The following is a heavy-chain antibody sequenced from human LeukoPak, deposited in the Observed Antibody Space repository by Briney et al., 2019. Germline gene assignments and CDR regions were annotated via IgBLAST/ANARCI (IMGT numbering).Heavy chain of an antibody. CDR3: ARGSQPNDFGSGPTIHEAFDI. CDR1: GFSISDYY. Sequence: SENLSLNCTVSGFSISDYYWSWHRQRAGKALEGIRRIYSTGSTNYNTSLNSRVTMSLDTSNNQLSLRLSSVTAADSAVYYCARGSQPNDFGSGPTIHEAFDIWGQETMVTVSS. CDR2: IYSTGST. V-gene: IGHV4-4*07. J-gene: IGHJ3*02. D-gene: IGHD3/OR15-3a*01.